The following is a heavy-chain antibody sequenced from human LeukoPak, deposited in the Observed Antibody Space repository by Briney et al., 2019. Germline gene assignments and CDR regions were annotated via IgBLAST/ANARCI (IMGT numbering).Heavy chain of an antibody. Sequence: GGSLRLSCAASGFTFDDYGMSWVRQAPGKGLEWVSGINWNGGSTGYADSVKGRFTISRDNAKNSLYLQMNSLRAEDTAVYYCARDSLRSYCSGGSCYSFFDYWGQGTLVTVST. CDR2: INWNGGST. CDR1: GFTFDDYG. CDR3: ARDSLRSYCSGGSCYSFFDY. J-gene: IGHJ4*02. V-gene: IGHV3-20*04. D-gene: IGHD2-15*01.